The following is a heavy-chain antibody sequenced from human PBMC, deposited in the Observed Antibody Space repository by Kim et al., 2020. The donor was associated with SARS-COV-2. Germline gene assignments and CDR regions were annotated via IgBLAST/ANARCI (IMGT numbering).Heavy chain of an antibody. CDR3: ARWAMVRGVITIDY. J-gene: IGHJ4*02. D-gene: IGHD3-10*01. Sequence: PSLKSRVTISVDTSKNQFSLKLSSVTAADTAVYYCARWAMVRGVITIDYWGQGTLVTVSS. V-gene: IGHV4-31*02.